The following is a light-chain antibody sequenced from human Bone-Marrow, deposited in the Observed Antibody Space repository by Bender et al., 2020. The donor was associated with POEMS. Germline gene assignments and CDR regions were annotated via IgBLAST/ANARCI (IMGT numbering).Light chain of an antibody. Sequence: QSALTQPASVSGSPGQSIAISCTANWGHVGNFAYVSWYQQFPGKAPKLVLFEVTRRPSGVSNRFSGSKSGNTASLTISGLQAEDEADYYCSSYTISSTLYVFGTGTKVTVL. J-gene: IGLJ1*01. CDR3: SSYTISSTLYV. V-gene: IGLV2-14*01. CDR1: WGHVGNFAY. CDR2: EVT.